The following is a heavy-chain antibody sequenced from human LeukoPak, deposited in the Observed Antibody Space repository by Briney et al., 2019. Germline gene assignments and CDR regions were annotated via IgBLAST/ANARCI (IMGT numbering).Heavy chain of an antibody. J-gene: IGHJ4*01. V-gene: IGHV3-21*01. CDR2: ISSGSSYI. Sequence: GGSLRLSCAASGFTFSTYSMNWVRQAPGKGLEWVSSISSGSSYIYYADSMKGRFTISRDNAKNSLYLQMNSLRAEDTAVYYLAGGGYYFDPGGHGPLVPVPS. CDR1: GFTFSTYS. CDR3: AGGGYYFDP. D-gene: IGHD3-16*01.